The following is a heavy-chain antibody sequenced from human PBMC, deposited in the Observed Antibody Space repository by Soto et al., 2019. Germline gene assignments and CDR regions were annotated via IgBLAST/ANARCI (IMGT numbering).Heavy chain of an antibody. V-gene: IGHV3-33*01. Sequence: QVQLVESGGGVVQPGRSLRLSCAATGFIFSSYGMHWVRQAPGKGLEWVAVIWYDGSKKYYADSVKGRFTISRDNSKHTLYLQMNILRAEDTAVYYCARDRDYFDTSGYYYYFDYWGQGTLVTVSS. CDR1: GFIFSSYG. CDR2: IWYDGSKK. CDR3: ARDRDYFDTSGYYYYFDY. J-gene: IGHJ4*02. D-gene: IGHD3-22*01.